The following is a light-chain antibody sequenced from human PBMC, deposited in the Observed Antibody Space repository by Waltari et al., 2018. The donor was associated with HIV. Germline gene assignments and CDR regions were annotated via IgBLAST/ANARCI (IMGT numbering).Light chain of an antibody. Sequence: IVLTQSPGTLSLSPGERATLSCRASQSVSSNYLAWYQQKPGQAPRLLNYGAASRATGIPDRFSGSGSGTDFTLTISRLEPEDFAVYHCQQYGIPRTFGQGTKVEIK. CDR1: QSVSSNY. J-gene: IGKJ1*01. CDR3: QQYGIPRT. V-gene: IGKV3-20*01. CDR2: GAA.